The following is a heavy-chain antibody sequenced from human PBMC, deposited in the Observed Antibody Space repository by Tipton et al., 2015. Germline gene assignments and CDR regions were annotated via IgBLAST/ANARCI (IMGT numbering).Heavy chain of an antibody. J-gene: IGHJ5*02. Sequence: PGLVKPSETLSLTWNVSGGSISSSSYYWSWIRQPPGKGLEWIGYIYYSGSTNYNPSLKSRVTISVDTSKNQFSLKLSSVTAADTAVYYCARRSTASGPPGRFDPWGQGTLVTVSS. V-gene: IGHV4-61*01. D-gene: IGHD5-12*01. CDR2: IYYSGST. CDR3: ARRSTASGPPGRFDP. CDR1: GGSISSSSYY.